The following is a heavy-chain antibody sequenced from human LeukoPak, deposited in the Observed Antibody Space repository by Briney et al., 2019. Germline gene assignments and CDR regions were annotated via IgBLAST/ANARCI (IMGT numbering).Heavy chain of an antibody. D-gene: IGHD1-7*01. J-gene: IGHJ6*02. Sequence: GESLRLSCAASGFTFTSYAMSWVRQTPGKGLEWVSAISGSGGSTYYADSVKGRFTISRDNSKNTLYLQMNSLRAEDTAVYYCAKWYNWNYAGMDVWGQGTTVTVSS. CDR2: ISGSGGST. CDR3: AKWYNWNYAGMDV. V-gene: IGHV3-23*01. CDR1: GFTFTSYA.